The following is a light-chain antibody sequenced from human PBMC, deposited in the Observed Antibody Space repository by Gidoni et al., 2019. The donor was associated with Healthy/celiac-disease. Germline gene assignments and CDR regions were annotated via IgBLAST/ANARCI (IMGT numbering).Light chain of an antibody. CDR3: QQYGSSPLIT. CDR2: GAS. CDR1: QSVSSSY. V-gene: IGKV3-20*01. Sequence: EIVLTQSPGTLSLSPGERATLSCRASQSVSSSYLAWYQQKPGQAPRRLIYGASSRATGIPDRFSGSGSGTDFTLTISRLEPEDVAVYYCQQYGSSPLITFGPGTKVDIK. J-gene: IGKJ3*01.